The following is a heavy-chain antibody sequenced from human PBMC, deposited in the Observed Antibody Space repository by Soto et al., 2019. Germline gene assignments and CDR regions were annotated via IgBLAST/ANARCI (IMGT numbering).Heavy chain of an antibody. J-gene: IGHJ4*02. CDR1: GITLSSYA. D-gene: IGHD4-17*01. Sequence: EVQLLESGGGLVQPGGSLRLSCAASGITLSSYAMSWVRQAPGKELEWVSAISGSGGSTYYADSVKGRFTISRDNTKTTLYLQMTSLRAEDTAVDYCAMTTVTTFFDYWGQGALVTVSS. CDR2: ISGSGGST. V-gene: IGHV3-23*01. CDR3: AMTTVTTFFDY.